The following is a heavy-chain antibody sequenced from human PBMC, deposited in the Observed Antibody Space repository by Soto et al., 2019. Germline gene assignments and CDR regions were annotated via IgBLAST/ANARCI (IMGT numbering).Heavy chain of an antibody. CDR2: IYHSGST. J-gene: IGHJ4*02. CDR1: GYSISSGYY. CDR3: ARVGAVAGNLGRYYFDY. D-gene: IGHD6-19*01. Sequence: SETLSLTRAVSGYSISSGYYWGWIRQPPGKGLEWIGSIYHSGSTYYNPSLKSRVTISVDTSKNQFSLKLSSVTAADTAVYYCARVGAVAGNLGRYYFDYWGQGTLVTVSS. V-gene: IGHV4-38-2*01.